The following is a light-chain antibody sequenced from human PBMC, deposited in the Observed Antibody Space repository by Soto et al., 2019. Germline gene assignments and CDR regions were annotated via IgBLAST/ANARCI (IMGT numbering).Light chain of an antibody. Sequence: QSALTQPASVSGSPGQSTTISCTGTSSDVGGYDYVSWYQQHPGRAPKLLIYGVSSRPSGVSDRVSGSKSGNTASLTISGLQAEDEADYYCTSYTSTSSRVFGTGTKVTFL. CDR3: TSYTSTSSRV. J-gene: IGLJ1*01. V-gene: IGLV2-14*01. CDR2: GVS. CDR1: SSDVGGYDY.